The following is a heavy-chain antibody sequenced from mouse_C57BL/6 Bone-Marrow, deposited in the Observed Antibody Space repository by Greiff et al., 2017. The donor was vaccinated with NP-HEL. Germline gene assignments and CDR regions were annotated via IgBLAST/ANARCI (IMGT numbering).Heavy chain of an antibody. CDR3: ARDRAPITTEAPYYAMDY. Sequence: DVMLVESGGGLVKPGGSLKLSCAASGFTFSSYAMSWVRQTPEKRLEWVATISDGGSYTYYPDNVQGRFTISRDNAKNNLYLQMIHLMSENTAMYYCARDRAPITTEAPYYAMDYWGQGTSVTVSS. CDR1: GFTFSSYA. D-gene: IGHD1-1*01. CDR2: ISDGGSYT. J-gene: IGHJ4*01. V-gene: IGHV5-4*01.